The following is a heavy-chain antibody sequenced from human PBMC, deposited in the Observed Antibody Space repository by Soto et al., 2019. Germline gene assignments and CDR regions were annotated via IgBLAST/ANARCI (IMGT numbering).Heavy chain of an antibody. D-gene: IGHD2-21*01. CDR1: GGSGKIGTYY. V-gene: IGHV4-61*01. CDR2: IHYSGST. CDR3: TRGGDAYKNGH. Sequence: SETLCLTWTVAGGSGKIGTYYWSCIRQPPGKGLEWIGFIHYSGSTNYNPSLKSRVTMSVDTSKNQFSLKLTSVNAADTAVYYCTRGGDAYKNGHWGQGTLVTVSS. J-gene: IGHJ4*02.